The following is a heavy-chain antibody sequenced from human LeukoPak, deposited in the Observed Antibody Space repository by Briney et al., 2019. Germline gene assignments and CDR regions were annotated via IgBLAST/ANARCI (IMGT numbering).Heavy chain of an antibody. V-gene: IGHV3-9*01. Sequence: GGSLRLSCAASGFTFDDYAMHWVRQAPGKGLEWVSGISWNSGSIGYADSVKGRFTISRDNAKNSLYLQMNSLRAEDTALYHCAKDFSAVAGTKAFDYWGQGTLVTVSS. D-gene: IGHD6-19*01. CDR3: AKDFSAVAGTKAFDY. J-gene: IGHJ4*02. CDR2: ISWNSGSI. CDR1: GFTFDDYA.